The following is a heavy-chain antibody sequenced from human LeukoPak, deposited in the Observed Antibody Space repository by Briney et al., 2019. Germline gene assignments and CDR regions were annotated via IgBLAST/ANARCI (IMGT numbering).Heavy chain of an antibody. CDR2: IIPIFGTA. CDR3: ARDTGRGYSGYDPNFDY. Sequence: SVKVSCKASGGTFSSYAISWVRQAPGQGLEWMGGIIPIFGTANYAQKFQGRVTITADESTSTAYMELSSLRSEGTAVYYCARDTGRGYSGYDPNFDYWGQGTLVTVSS. V-gene: IGHV1-69*13. D-gene: IGHD5-12*01. CDR1: GGTFSSYA. J-gene: IGHJ4*02.